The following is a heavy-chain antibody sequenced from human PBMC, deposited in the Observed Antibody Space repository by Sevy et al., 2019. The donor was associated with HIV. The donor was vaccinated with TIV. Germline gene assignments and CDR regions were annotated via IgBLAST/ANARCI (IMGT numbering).Heavy chain of an antibody. V-gene: IGHV3-7*01. CDR1: GFTFSPYW. CDR3: ARGVGLDC. Sequence: GGSLRLSSAASGFTFSPYWMTWVRQAPGKGLEWVANIRPDGSDKYYVDSGKGRFTISRDNAKNSLYLQMNSLRADDTAMYYCARGVGLDCWGQGALVTVSS. D-gene: IGHD1-26*01. CDR2: IRPDGSDK. J-gene: IGHJ4*02.